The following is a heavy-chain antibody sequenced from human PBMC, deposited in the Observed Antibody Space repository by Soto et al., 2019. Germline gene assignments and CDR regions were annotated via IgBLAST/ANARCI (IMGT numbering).Heavy chain of an antibody. CDR3: ARDLEGVIDY. J-gene: IGHJ4*02. Sequence: GGSLRLSCAASGFTFSSYAMHWVRQAPGKGLEWVAVISYDGSNKYYADSVKGRFTISRDNSKNTLYLQMNSLRAEDTAVYYCARDLEGVIDYWGQGTLVTVSS. CDR2: ISYDGSNK. V-gene: IGHV3-30-3*01. CDR1: GFTFSSYA. D-gene: IGHD3-16*02.